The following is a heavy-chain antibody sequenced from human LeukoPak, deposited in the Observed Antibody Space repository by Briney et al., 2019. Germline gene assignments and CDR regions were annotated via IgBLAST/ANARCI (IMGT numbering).Heavy chain of an antibody. CDR1: GFTFSGYW. J-gene: IGHJ4*02. Sequence: GGSLRLSCEASGFTFSGYWMTWVRQAPGKGLEWVANIKPDGSEKYYVDSVKGRFTISRDNAKNSLHLQVNSLRAEDTAVYYCARGLGYCSSSSCRGSFDSWGQGTLVTVSS. D-gene: IGHD2-2*01. CDR2: IKPDGSEK. V-gene: IGHV3-7*05. CDR3: ARGLGYCSSSSCRGSFDS.